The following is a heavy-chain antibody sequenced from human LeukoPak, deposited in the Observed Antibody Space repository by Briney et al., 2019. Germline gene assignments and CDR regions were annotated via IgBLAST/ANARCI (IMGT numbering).Heavy chain of an antibody. J-gene: IGHJ4*02. CDR2: IYPGDSDA. D-gene: IGHD6-19*01. CDR3: ARLDSNGGWLDY. V-gene: IGHV5-51*01. Sequence: GESLKISCKGFGYNFCTYSIGWVRQLPGKGLEWMGIIYPGDSDARSSPSFQGQVTISVDKSISTAYLQWTSLKASDTAIFYCARLDSNGGWLDYWGPGTLVTVSS. CDR1: GYNFCTYS.